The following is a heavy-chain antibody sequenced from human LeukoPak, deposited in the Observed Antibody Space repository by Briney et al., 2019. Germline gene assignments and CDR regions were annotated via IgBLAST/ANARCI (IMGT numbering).Heavy chain of an antibody. CDR2: ISSSSSSYI. J-gene: IGHJ6*04. CDR1: AYSISSGYY. V-gene: IGHV3-21*01. CDR3: AELGITMIGGV. D-gene: IGHD3-10*02. Sequence: ETLSLTCIVSAYSISSGYYWGWIRQPPGKGLEWVSSISSSSSSYIYYADSVKGRFTISRDNARNSLYLQMDSLRAEDTAVYYCAELGITMIGGVWGKGTTVTISS.